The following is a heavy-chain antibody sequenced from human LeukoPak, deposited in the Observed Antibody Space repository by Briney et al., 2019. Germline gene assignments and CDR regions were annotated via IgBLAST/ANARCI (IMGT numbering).Heavy chain of an antibody. CDR3: ARGVEWLQSSEYFDY. J-gene: IGHJ4*02. Sequence: PSGTLSLTCTVSGASISSSSYYWGWIRQPPGKGLEWIGSIYYSGSTYNNPSLKSRVTISEDTSKNQFSLKLSSVTAADTAVYYCARGVEWLQSSEYFDYWGQGTLVTLSS. CDR2: IYYSGST. D-gene: IGHD5-24*01. CDR1: GASISSSSYY. V-gene: IGHV4-39*01.